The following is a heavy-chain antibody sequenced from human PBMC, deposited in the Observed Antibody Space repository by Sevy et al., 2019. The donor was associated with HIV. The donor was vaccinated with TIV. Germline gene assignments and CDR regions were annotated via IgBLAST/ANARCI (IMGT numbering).Heavy chain of an antibody. J-gene: IGHJ4*02. CDR2: INSDGSST. V-gene: IGHV3-74*01. Sequence: GGSLRLSCAASGFTFSSYWMHWVRQAPGKGLVWVSRINSDGSSTSYADSVKGRFTISRDNAKNTLYLQMTSLRAEDTAVYYCARQSRIAAFDYWGQGTLVTVSS. D-gene: IGHD6-6*01. CDR1: GFTFSSYW. CDR3: ARQSRIAAFDY.